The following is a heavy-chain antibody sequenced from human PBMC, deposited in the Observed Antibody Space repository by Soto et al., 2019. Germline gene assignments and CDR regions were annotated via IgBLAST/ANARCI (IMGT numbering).Heavy chain of an antibody. CDR3: ARGFSSGWYGYFDY. CDR1: GGSISSYC. Sequence: SETLSLTCTVSGGSISSYCWSWIRQPPGKGLEWIGYIYYSGSTNYNPSLKSRVTISVDTSKNQFSLKLSSVTAADTAVYYCARGFSSGWYGYFDYWGQGTLVTVSS. D-gene: IGHD6-19*01. V-gene: IGHV4-59*01. CDR2: IYYSGST. J-gene: IGHJ4*02.